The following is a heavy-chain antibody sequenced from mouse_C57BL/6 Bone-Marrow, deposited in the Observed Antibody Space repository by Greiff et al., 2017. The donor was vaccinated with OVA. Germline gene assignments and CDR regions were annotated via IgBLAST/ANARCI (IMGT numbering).Heavy chain of an antibody. D-gene: IGHD2-2*01. CDR2: IYIGNGYT. CDR3: ARRGYHWYFDV. V-gene: IGHV1-58*01. Sequence: EVKLMESGAELVRPGSSVKMSCKTSGYTFTSYGINWVKQRPGQGLEWIGYIYIGNGYTEYTEKFKGKATLTSDTSSSKAYMQFSSLTSEDSAIYCCARRGYHWYFDVWGTGTTVTVSS. J-gene: IGHJ1*03. CDR1: GYTFTSYG.